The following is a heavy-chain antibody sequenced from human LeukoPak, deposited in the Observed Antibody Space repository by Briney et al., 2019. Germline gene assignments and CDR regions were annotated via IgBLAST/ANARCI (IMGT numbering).Heavy chain of an antibody. V-gene: IGHV3-23*01. CDR2: ISGSGGST. D-gene: IGHD6-6*01. J-gene: IGHJ4*02. CDR3: ARAPIWYSSSYFGY. CDR1: GFTFSSYA. Sequence: GGSLRLSCAASGFTFSSYAMSWVRQAPGKGLEWVSAISGSGGSTYYADSVKGRFTISRDNSKNTLYLQMNSLRAEDTAVYYCARAPIWYSSSYFGYWGQGTLVTVSS.